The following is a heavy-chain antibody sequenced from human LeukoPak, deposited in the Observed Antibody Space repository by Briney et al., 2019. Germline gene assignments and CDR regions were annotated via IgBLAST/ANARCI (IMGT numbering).Heavy chain of an antibody. CDR1: GFTFDDYA. Sequence: GGSLRLSCAASGFTFDDYAMHWVRQAPGKGLEWVSGISWNSGSIGYADSVKGRFTISRDNAKNSLYLQMNSLRAEDTASYYCAKGGQDIVVVVAATSLGFYFDYWGQGTLVTVSS. D-gene: IGHD2-15*01. CDR2: ISWNSGSI. J-gene: IGHJ4*02. V-gene: IGHV3-9*01. CDR3: AKGGQDIVVVVAATSLGFYFDY.